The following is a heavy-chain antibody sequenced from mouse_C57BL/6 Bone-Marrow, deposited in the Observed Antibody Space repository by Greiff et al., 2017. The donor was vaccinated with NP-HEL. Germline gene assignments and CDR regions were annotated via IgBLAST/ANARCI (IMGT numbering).Heavy chain of an antibody. J-gene: IGHJ4*01. D-gene: IGHD2-1*01. CDR1: GFTFSDYY. Sequence: EVQRVESEGGLVQPGSSMKLSCTASGFTFSDYYMAWVRQVPEKGLEWVANINYDGSSTYYLDSLKSRFIISRDNAKNILYLQMSSLKSEDTATYYCARVLYYPAMDYWGQGTSVTVSS. CDR2: INYDGSST. V-gene: IGHV5-16*01. CDR3: ARVLYYPAMDY.